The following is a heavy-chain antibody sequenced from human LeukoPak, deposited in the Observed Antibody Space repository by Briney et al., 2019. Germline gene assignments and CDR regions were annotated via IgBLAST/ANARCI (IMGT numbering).Heavy chain of an antibody. CDR2: ISRSATTI. CDR3: ARVGALSSSWLLY. CDR1: GFTFSSYS. Sequence: GGSLRLSCAASGFTFSSYSMNWVRQAPGKGLEWVSSISRSATTIYYADSVKGRFTISGDNAKNSLYLQMNSLRAEDTAVYFCARVGALSSSWLLYWGQGTLVTVSS. D-gene: IGHD6-13*01. V-gene: IGHV3-48*04. J-gene: IGHJ4*02.